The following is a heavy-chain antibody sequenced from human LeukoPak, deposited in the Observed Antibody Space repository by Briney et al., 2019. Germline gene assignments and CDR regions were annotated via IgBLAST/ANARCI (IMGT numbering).Heavy chain of an antibody. V-gene: IGHV4-34*01. CDR3: ARLTYYYGSGSYQGYNY. J-gene: IGHJ4*02. Sequence: SETLSLTCAVYGGSLSGYYWSWIRQPPGKGLEWIGEINHSGSTNYNPSLKSRVTISVDTSKNQFSLKLSSVTAADTAVYYCARLTYYYGSGSYQGYNYWGQGTLVTVSS. CDR1: GGSLSGYY. D-gene: IGHD3-10*01. CDR2: INHSGST.